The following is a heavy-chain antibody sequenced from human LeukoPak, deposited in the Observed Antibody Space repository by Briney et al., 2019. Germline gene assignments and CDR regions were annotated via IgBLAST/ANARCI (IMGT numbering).Heavy chain of an antibody. CDR3: ARHGHHGDHDY. D-gene: IGHD2-21*02. CDR1: GGSISSYY. J-gene: IGHJ4*02. CDR2: IYYSGST. V-gene: IGHV4-39*01. Sequence: KPSETLSLTCTVSGGSISSYYWGWIRQPPGKGLEWIGSIYYSGSTYYNPSLKSRVTISVDTSKNQFSLKLTSVTAADTAVYYCARHGHHGDHDYWGQGTLVTVSS.